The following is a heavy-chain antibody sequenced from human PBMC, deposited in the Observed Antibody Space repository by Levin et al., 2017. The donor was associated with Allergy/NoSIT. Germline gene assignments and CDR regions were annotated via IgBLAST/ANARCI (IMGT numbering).Heavy chain of an antibody. Sequence: SETLSLTCSVSGGSISSGGYYWNWIRQRPGKGLEWIGYIFYSGNTYYSRSLTSRANMSVDTSKNQFSLNLTSVTAADTALYFCARGAVGVPDYWGQGMLFSVSS. D-gene: IGHD2-21*01. J-gene: IGHJ4*02. V-gene: IGHV4-31*03. CDR3: ARGAVGVPDY. CDR2: IFYSGNT. CDR1: GGSISSGGYY.